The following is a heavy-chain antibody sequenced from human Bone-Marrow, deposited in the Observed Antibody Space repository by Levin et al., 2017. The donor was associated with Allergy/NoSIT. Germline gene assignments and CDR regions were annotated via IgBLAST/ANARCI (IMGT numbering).Heavy chain of an antibody. D-gene: IGHD3-3*01. J-gene: IGHJ6*02. CDR3: AKDGTIFGVANYYYYGMDV. CDR1: GFTFSSYG. CDR2: ISYDGSNK. Sequence: LSLTCAASGFTFSSYGMHWVRPAPGKGLEWVAVISYDGSNKYYADSVKGRFTISRDNSKNTLYLQMNSLRAEDTAVYYCAKDGTIFGVANYYYYGMDVWGQGTTVTVSS. V-gene: IGHV3-30*18.